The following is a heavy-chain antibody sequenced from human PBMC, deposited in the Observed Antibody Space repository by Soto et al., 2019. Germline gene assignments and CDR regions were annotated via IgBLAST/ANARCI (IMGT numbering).Heavy chain of an antibody. J-gene: IGHJ4*02. V-gene: IGHV4-30-2*01. CDR1: GGSISSGGYS. CDR3: ARGNNVVVTQYYFDY. D-gene: IGHD2-21*02. Sequence: SETLSLTCAVSGGSISSGGYSWSWIRQPPGKGLECIGYIYHSGSTSYNPSLKSRVTISVDRSKNQISLKLRSVTAADTAVYYCARGNNVVVTQYYFDYWGQGALVTVSS. CDR2: IYHSGST.